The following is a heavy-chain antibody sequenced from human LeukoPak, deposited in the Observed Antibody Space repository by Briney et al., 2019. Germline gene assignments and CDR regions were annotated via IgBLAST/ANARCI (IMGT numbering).Heavy chain of an antibody. CDR2: GST. J-gene: IGHJ5*02. D-gene: IGHD2-15*01. V-gene: IGHV4-39*01. Sequence: PSETLSLTCTVSGGPISSSSYYWAWIRQPPGQGLEWIVSGSTYYNPSLKSRVTISVDTSKKQFSLKMSSVTAADTAVYYCARQRFTSGYCSGGSCYNWFDPWGQGTLVTVSS. CDR3: ARQRFTSGYCSGGSCYNWFDP. CDR1: GGPISSSSYY.